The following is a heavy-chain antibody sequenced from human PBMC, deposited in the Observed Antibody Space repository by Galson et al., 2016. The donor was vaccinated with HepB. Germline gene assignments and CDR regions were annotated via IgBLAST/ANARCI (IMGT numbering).Heavy chain of an antibody. CDR1: GGSISSGDFY. CDR3: RGGFRIRGRWDQTDF. J-gene: IGHJ4*02. D-gene: IGHD3-16*02. Sequence: TLSLTCTVSGGSISSGDFYWSWIRQDPGKGLECIGHIYYSGTTYYNPSLKSRLAISLLASGHPFSLRLSSVTAADTAVCYVRGGFRIRGRWDQTDFWGQGPWSPSPQ. CDR2: IYYSGTT. V-gene: IGHV4-30-4*03.